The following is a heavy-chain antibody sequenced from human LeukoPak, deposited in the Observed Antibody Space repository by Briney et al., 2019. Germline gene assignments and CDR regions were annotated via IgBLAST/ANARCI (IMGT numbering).Heavy chain of an antibody. CDR2: IYTSGST. CDR1: GGSISSYY. Sequence: PSETLSLTCTVTGGSISSYYWSWIRQPAGKGLEWIGRIYTSGSTSSSPSPKRRVTISVDTSKNQLSLNLRSVTAADTAVYYCARDSRYSDNSGYYYSHYYMDVWGKGITVTVSS. CDR3: ARDSRYSDNSGYYYSHYYMDV. V-gene: IGHV4-4*07. J-gene: IGHJ6*03. D-gene: IGHD3-22*01.